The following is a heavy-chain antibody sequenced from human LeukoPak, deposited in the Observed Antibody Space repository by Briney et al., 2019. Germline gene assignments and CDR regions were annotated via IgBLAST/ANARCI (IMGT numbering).Heavy chain of an antibody. CDR2: IRYDGSNK. CDR3: AKENRYRRFLEWIY. CDR1: GFTFSSYG. Sequence: PWGSLRLSCAASGFTFSSYGMHWVRQAPGKGLEWVAFIRYDGSNKYYADSVKGRFTISRDNSKNTLYLQMNSLRAEDTAVYYCAKENRYRRFLEWIYWGQGTLVTVSS. J-gene: IGHJ4*02. V-gene: IGHV3-30*02. D-gene: IGHD3-3*01.